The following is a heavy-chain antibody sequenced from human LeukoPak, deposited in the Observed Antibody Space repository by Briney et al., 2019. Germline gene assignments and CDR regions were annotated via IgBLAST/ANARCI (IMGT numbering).Heavy chain of an antibody. Sequence: SETLSLTCTVSGGSISSSSYYWGWIRQPPGKGLEWIGSIYYSGSTYYNPSLKSRVTISVDKSKNQFSLKLSSVTAADTAVYYCRALEYSSSLELDYWGQGTLVTVSS. CDR1: GGSISSSSYY. J-gene: IGHJ4*02. D-gene: IGHD6-6*01. CDR2: IYYSGST. CDR3: RALEYSSSLELDY. V-gene: IGHV4-39*07.